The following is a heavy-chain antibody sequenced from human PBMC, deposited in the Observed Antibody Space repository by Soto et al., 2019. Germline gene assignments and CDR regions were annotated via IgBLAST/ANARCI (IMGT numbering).Heavy chain of an antibody. CDR3: ARGRLSSSWPRLKNYYGMDV. Sequence: GASVKVSCKASGGTFSSYAISWVRQAPGQGLEWMGWINPIIGSTNYAQKFQGRVTMTADTSTSTAYMELSSLRSEDTAVYYCARGRLSSSWPRLKNYYGMDVWGQGTTVTVS. CDR2: INPIIGST. D-gene: IGHD6-13*01. J-gene: IGHJ6*02. V-gene: IGHV1-69*10. CDR1: GGTFSSYA.